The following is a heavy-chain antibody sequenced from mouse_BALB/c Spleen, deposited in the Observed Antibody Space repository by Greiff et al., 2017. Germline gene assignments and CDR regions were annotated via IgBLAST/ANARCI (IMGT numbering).Heavy chain of an antibody. CDR1: GFTFSNYW. J-gene: IGHJ3*01. V-gene: IGHV6-6*02. Sequence: EVKLQESGGGLVQPGGSMKLSCVASGFTFSNYWMNWVRQSPEKGLEWVAEIRLKSNNYATHYAESVKGRFTISRDDSKSSVYLQMNNLRAEDTGIYYCTRIYYYGSSSFAYWGQGTLVTVSA. CDR3: TRIYYYGSSSFAY. CDR2: IRLKSNNYAT. D-gene: IGHD1-1*01.